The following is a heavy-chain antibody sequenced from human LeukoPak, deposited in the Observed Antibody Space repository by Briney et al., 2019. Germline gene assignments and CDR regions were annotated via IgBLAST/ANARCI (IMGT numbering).Heavy chain of an antibody. J-gene: IGHJ4*02. V-gene: IGHV1-24*01. CDR3: ATLLGETHFFDY. CDR2: FDPEDGET. CDR1: GYTPTELS. D-gene: IGHD1-26*01. Sequence: ASVKVSCKVSGYTPTELSMNWVRQAPGKGLEWMGRFDPEDGETIYAQKFKGRVTMTEDTSTDTAYMDLSSLRSEDTAVYYCATLLGETHFFDYWGQGTLVTVSS.